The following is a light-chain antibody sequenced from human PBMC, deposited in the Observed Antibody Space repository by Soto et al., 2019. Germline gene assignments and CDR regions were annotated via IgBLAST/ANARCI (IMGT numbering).Light chain of an antibody. CDR2: GAY. J-gene: IGKJ5*01. CDR1: QSVSSSY. V-gene: IGKV3-20*01. CDR3: QQYVSSLGVT. Sequence: IVLTHSPGTLSLSPGERATLSFRAIQSVSSSYLAWYQQKPGQAPRLLIYGAYSRATGMPDRFSGSGSGTDFTLTISRLEPEDFAVYYCQQYVSSLGVTFGGGTRLEIK.